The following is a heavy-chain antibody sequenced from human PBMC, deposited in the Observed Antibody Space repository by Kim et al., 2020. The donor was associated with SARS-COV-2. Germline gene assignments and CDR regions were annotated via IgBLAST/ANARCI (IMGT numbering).Heavy chain of an antibody. CDR1: GYTFTSYA. CDR3: ARALLWFGELLWFDP. D-gene: IGHD3-10*01. CDR2: INAGNGNT. J-gene: IGHJ5*02. Sequence: ASVKVSCKASGYTFTSYAMHWVRQAPGQRLEWMGWINAGNGNTKYSQKFQGRVTITRDTSASTAYMELSSLGSEETAVYYCARALLWFGELLWFDPWGQGTLVTVSS. V-gene: IGHV1-3*01.